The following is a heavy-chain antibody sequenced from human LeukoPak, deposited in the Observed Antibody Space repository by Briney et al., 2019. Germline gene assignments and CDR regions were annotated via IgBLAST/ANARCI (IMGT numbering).Heavy chain of an antibody. CDR3: ARDSSGRYSGMGY. V-gene: IGHV4-59*12. CDR2: IYYSGST. D-gene: IGHD6-19*01. Sequence: SETLSLTCTVSGGSISSYYWSWIRQPPGKGLEWIGYIYYSGSTNYNPSLKSRVTISVDTSKNQFSLKLSSVTAADTAVYYCARDSSGRYSGMGYWGQGTLVTVSS. J-gene: IGHJ4*02. CDR1: GGSISSYY.